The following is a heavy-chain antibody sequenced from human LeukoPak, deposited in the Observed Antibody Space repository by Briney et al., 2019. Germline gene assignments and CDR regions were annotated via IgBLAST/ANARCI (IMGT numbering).Heavy chain of an antibody. J-gene: IGHJ6*02. CDR3: ARDYTSGGMDV. CDR1: GFTFSDHY. CDR2: TRNKANRYTT. V-gene: IGHV3-72*01. Sequence: GGSLRLSCAVSGFTFSDHYMDWVRQAPGEGLEWVGRTRNKANRYTTEYAASVKGRFTISRDESKNSLYLQMNSLKTEDTAAYYCARDYTSGGMDVWGQGTTVTVSS. D-gene: IGHD3-10*01.